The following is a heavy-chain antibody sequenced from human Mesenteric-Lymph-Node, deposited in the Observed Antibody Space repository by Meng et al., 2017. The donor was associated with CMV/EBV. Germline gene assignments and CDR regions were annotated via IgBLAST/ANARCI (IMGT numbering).Heavy chain of an antibody. J-gene: IGHJ3*02. V-gene: IGHV3-23*03. CDR3: ARTREVARIPYAFDI. CDR2: LIYSPDNP. D-gene: IGHD5-12*01. Sequence: GGSLRLSCAASGFTFGSYAMSWVRQAPGKGLEWVSLIYSPDNPYYADSVKGRFTISRDNSKNTLYLQMNSLRGDDTAVYYCARTREVARIPYAFDIWGRGTVVTVSS. CDR1: GFTFGSYA.